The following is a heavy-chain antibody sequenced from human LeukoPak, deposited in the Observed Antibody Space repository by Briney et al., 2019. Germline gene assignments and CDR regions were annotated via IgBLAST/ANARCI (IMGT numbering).Heavy chain of an antibody. CDR3: TRGAGWLIDY. CDR2: IYYSGST. CDR1: GGSISSSSYY. D-gene: IGHD3-16*01. V-gene: IGHV4-39*07. J-gene: IGHJ4*02. Sequence: SETLSLTCTVSGGSISSSSYYWGWIRQPPGKGLEWIGSIYYSGSTYYNPSLKSRVTISVDTSKNQFSLKLNSLTTADTAVYYCTRGAGWLIDYWGQGILVIVSS.